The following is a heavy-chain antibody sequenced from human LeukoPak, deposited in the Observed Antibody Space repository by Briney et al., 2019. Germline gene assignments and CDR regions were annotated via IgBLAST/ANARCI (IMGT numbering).Heavy chain of an antibody. V-gene: IGHV4-4*09. CDR3: ARRSPRRTTTPDY. J-gene: IGHJ4*02. CDR1: GASISSYY. Sequence: SETLSLTCSVSGASISSYYWSWIRQPPGKGLKWIGYIYTSGSTNYNPSLKSRVTISVDTSKNQFSLKLSSVTAADTAVYYCARRSPRRTTTPDYWGQGTLVTVSS. D-gene: IGHD1-1*01. CDR2: IYTSGST.